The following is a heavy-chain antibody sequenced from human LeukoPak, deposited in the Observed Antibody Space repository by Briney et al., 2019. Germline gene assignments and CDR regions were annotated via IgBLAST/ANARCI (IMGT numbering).Heavy chain of an antibody. V-gene: IGHV3-7*01. CDR3: ARDGEWYYDSSGHNY. CDR1: GFTFSSYW. CDR2: IKQDGSEK. Sequence: GGSLRLSCAASGFTFSSYWMSWVRRAPGKGLEWVANIKQDGSEKYYVDSVKGRFTISRDNAKNSLYLQMNSLRAEDTAVYYCARDGEWYYDSSGHNYWGQGTLVTVSS. J-gene: IGHJ4*02. D-gene: IGHD3-22*01.